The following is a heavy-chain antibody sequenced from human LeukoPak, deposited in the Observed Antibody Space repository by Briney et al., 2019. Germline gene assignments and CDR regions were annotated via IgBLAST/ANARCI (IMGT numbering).Heavy chain of an antibody. CDR3: ARENMPVVPSVRYYYGLDV. CDR1: GGSIDSGDYS. CDR2: IYYSGNT. J-gene: IGHJ6*02. V-gene: IGHV4-30-4*01. D-gene: IGHD2-2*01. Sequence: SETLSLTCTVSGGSIDSGDYSWTWIRQPPGKGLEWIGYIYYSGNTYYNPSLKSRVTISVDTSKNQFFLKVNSVTAADTAVYFCARENMPVVPSVRYYYGLDVWGPGTTVTVSS.